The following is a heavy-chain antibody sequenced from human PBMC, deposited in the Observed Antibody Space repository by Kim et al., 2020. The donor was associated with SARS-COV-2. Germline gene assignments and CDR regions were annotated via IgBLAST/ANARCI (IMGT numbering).Heavy chain of an antibody. Sequence: GGSLRLSCATSGFTFSNSWILWVRQAPGKGLVWVSHINTDGSTTNYADSVKGRFTISRDNAKNTVSLQMNSLRAEDTAVYYCAKGIRGGFDISGQGTMVTVSS. CDR2: INTDGSTT. V-gene: IGHV3-74*01. D-gene: IGHD2-15*01. CDR1: GFTFSNSW. CDR3: AKGIRGGFDI. J-gene: IGHJ3*02.